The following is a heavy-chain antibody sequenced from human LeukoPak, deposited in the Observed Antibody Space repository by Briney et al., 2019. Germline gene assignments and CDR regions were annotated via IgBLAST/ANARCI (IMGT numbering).Heavy chain of an antibody. CDR2: TYYRSKWYY. CDR1: GDSVSSKSAA. V-gene: IGHV6-1*01. J-gene: IGHJ4*02. CDR3: ARDMNWNFDY. Sequence: SQTLSLTCAISGDSVSSKSAAWNWIRQSPSRGLEWLGRTYYRSKWYYDYAVSVKSRVNINGDTSKNQFSLHLNSVTPEDTAVYYCARDMNWNFDYWGQGTLVTVSS. D-gene: IGHD1-1*01.